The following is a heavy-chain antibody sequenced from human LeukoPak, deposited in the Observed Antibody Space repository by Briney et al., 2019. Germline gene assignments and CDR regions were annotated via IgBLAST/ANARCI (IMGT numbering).Heavy chain of an antibody. V-gene: IGHV3-23*01. CDR2: IGGSGTST. J-gene: IGHJ4*02. CDR3: AKVRDGYNTGFDY. CDR1: GFTFSSCA. Sequence: GGSLRLSCAASGFTFSSCAMSWVRQAPGKGLEWVSGIGGSGTSTYYADSVKGRFTISRDNSKNTLHLQMNSLRAEDTAVYYCAKVRDGYNTGFDYWGQGTLVTVSS. D-gene: IGHD5-24*01.